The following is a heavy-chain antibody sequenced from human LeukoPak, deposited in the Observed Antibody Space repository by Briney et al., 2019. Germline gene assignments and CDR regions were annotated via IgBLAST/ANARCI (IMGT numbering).Heavy chain of an antibody. V-gene: IGHV4-4*07. J-gene: IGHJ2*01. CDR1: GGSISSYY. CDR2: IYTSGGT. D-gene: IGHD2-15*01. CDR3: ARDPLDCSGGNCPYWYFDL. Sequence: PSETLSLTCTVSGGSISSYYWSWIRQPAGKGLEWIGRIYTSGGTNYNPSLKSRVTMSVDTSKNQFSLKLSSVTAADTAVYYCARDPLDCSGGNCPYWYFDLWGRGTLVTVSS.